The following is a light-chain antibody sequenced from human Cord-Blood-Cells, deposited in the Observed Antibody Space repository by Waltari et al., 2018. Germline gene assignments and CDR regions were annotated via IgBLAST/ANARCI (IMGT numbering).Light chain of an antibody. J-gene: IGKJ2*01. Sequence: DLQMTQSPSTLSASVGDRVTITCRASQSISSWLAWYQQKPGKAPKLLIYKASSLESGVPSRFSGSGSGIEFTLTISSLQPDDFATYYCQQYNSYPYTFGQGTKLEIK. CDR2: KAS. V-gene: IGKV1-5*03. CDR1: QSISSW. CDR3: QQYNSYPYT.